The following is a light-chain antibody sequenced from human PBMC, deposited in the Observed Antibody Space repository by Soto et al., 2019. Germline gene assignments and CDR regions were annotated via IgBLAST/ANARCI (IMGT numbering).Light chain of an antibody. J-gene: IGKJ1*01. Sequence: DIRMTQSPSSLSASIGDRVTITCRASQGISNYLAWYQQKPGKLPDLLIYGASTLQSRVPSRFSGSGSGTDFTLTISSLQPEDVATYYCQKYNSDPWTFGQGTKVEIK. CDR2: GAS. CDR3: QKYNSDPWT. V-gene: IGKV1-27*01. CDR1: QGISNY.